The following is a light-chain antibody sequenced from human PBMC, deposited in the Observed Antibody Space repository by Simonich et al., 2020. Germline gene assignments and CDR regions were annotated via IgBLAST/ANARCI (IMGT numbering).Light chain of an antibody. CDR2: KAS. CDR1: QSISSL. J-gene: IGKJ4*01. V-gene: IGKV1-5*03. Sequence: DIQMTQSPSTLSASVGDRVTITCRASQSISSLLAWYQQKPGKAPKLLIYKASSLESGVPSRFSGSGSGTEFTLTISSLQPDDFATYYRQQYNSYSPTFGGGTKVEIK. CDR3: QQYNSYSPT.